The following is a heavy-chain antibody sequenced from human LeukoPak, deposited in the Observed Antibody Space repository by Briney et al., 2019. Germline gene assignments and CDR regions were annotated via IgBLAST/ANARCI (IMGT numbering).Heavy chain of an antibody. D-gene: IGHD3-10*01. Sequence: PGGSLRLSCTASGFSFSNSAMTWVRQAPGKGLEWVSSIGGGGSSYYAGSVKGRFTISRDNSKNTVYLQMNNLRAEDTAILYCVKGVTMVRGSREFDYWGQGTLVTVSS. V-gene: IGHV3-23*01. CDR3: VKGVTMVRGSREFDY. CDR1: GFSFSNSA. J-gene: IGHJ4*02. CDR2: IGGGGSS.